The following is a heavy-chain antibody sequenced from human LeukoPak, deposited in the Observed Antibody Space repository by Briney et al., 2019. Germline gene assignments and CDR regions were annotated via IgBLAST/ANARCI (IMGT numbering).Heavy chain of an antibody. CDR1: GDSVSSGNYY. V-gene: IGHV4-61*01. CDR2: MSPSGTT. J-gene: IGHJ4*02. D-gene: IGHD3-22*01. Sequence: SGTLSLTCTVSGDSVSSGNYYLTWIRQPPGKGLDWITYMSPSGTTKYNPSLKSRVTTSVDTSRTQFSLRLSSVTAADTAMYYCAWGHDDRSGSFDYWGQGTLVTVPS. CDR3: AWGHDDRSGSFDY.